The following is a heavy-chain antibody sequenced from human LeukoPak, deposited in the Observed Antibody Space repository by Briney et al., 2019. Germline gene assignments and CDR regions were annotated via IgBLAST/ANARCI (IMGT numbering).Heavy chain of an antibody. Sequence: GGSLRLSCAASGFTFSDYYMNWIRQAPGKGLEWVSYIGTSGSTKYYADSVKGRFTMSRDNAKNSLYLQMNSLRAEDTAVYYCARNMVRGVIFPLGYWGQGILVTVSS. CDR3: ARNMVRGVIFPLGY. CDR1: GFTFSDYY. CDR2: IGTSGSTK. V-gene: IGHV3-11*01. J-gene: IGHJ4*02. D-gene: IGHD3-10*01.